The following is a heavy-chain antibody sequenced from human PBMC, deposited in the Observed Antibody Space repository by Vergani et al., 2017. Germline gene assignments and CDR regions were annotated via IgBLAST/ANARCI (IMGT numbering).Heavy chain of an antibody. Sequence: QVQLVESGGGVVQPGGSLRLSCAASGFTLNSYGMHWVRQAPGKGLEWVASIRSDESRRYYGDSMEGPFTISRDNSKNTLYLQINSLRAEDTAFYYCADLYGDDGFSPFWGQGTLVTVSS. V-gene: IGHV3-30*02. CDR1: GFTLNSYG. CDR3: ADLYGDDGFSPF. D-gene: IGHD2-21*01. CDR2: IRSDESRR. J-gene: IGHJ4*02.